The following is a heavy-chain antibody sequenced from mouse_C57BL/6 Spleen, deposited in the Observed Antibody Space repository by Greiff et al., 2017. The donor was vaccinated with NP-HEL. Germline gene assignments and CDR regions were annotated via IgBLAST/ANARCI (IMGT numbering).Heavy chain of an antibody. CDR3: ANSYSNPLDY. D-gene: IGHD2-5*01. V-gene: IGHV1-26*01. CDR2: INPNNGGT. Sequence: VQLQQSGPELVKPGASVKISCKASGYTFTDYYMNWVKQSHGKSLEWIGDINPNNGGTSYNQKFKGKATLTVDKSSSTAYMELRSLTSEDSAVYYCANSYSNPLDYWGQGTTLTVSS. J-gene: IGHJ2*01. CDR1: GYTFTDYY.